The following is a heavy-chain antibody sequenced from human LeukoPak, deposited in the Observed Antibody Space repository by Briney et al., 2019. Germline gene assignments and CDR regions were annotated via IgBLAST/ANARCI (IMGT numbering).Heavy chain of an antibody. J-gene: IGHJ3*02. V-gene: IGHV3-21*04. CDR2: ISSSGSFI. D-gene: IGHD1-1*01. Sequence: GGSLRLSCAASGFTFRSYSVNWVRQAPGKGLEWVSYISSSGSFIYYADSVKGRLIISRDNAKNSLYLQMNSLRVEDTAVYYCARDPGYSPSGFDIWGQGTVVTVSS. CDR1: GFTFRSYS. CDR3: ARDPGYSPSGFDI.